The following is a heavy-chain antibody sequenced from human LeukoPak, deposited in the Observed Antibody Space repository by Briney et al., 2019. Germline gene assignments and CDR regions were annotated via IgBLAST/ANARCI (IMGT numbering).Heavy chain of an antibody. Sequence: GRYLRLYCAATGLTFSSFGMDWVRQAPGKGLEWVAVISYDGSNKYYADSVKGRFTISRDNSKNTLYLQMNSLRAEDTAVYYCAKSGYSYDWYYFDYWGQGTLVTVSS. V-gene: IGHV3-30*18. D-gene: IGHD5-18*01. J-gene: IGHJ4*02. CDR3: AKSGYSYDWYYFDY. CDR1: GLTFSSFG. CDR2: ISYDGSNK.